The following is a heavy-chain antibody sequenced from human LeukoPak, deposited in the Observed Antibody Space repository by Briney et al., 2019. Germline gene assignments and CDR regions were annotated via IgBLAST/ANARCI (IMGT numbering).Heavy chain of an antibody. Sequence: GGSLRLSCAASGFTFSNYGMHWVRQAPGKGLEWVALISFDESSEYYADSVKGRFSISRDNSKNTLYLQMNNARVDDTAVYYCAKEVGYGSPYFDYWGQGTLSPSPQ. J-gene: IGHJ4*02. CDR3: AKEVGYGSPYFDY. CDR2: ISFDESSE. D-gene: IGHD5-12*01. CDR1: GFTFSNYG. V-gene: IGHV3-30*18.